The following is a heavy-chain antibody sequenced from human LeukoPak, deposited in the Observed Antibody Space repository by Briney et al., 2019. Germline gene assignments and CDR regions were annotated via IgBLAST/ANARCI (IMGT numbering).Heavy chain of an antibody. CDR2: IYTSGST. V-gene: IGHV4-4*07. Sequence: SETLSLTCTVSGGSISSYYWSWIRQPAGKGLEWIGRIYTSGSTDYNPSLKSRVTMSVDTSKNQFSLNLSSVTAADTAVYYCARVLVDGAAYNWFDPWGQGTLVTVSS. D-gene: IGHD6-6*01. CDR3: ARVLVDGAAYNWFDP. CDR1: GGSISSYY. J-gene: IGHJ5*02.